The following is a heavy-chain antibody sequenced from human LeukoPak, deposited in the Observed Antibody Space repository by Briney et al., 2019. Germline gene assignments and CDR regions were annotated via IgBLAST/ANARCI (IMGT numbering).Heavy chain of an antibody. V-gene: IGHV3-30-3*01. J-gene: IGHJ1*01. CDR3: ARGGHIVVVTSGVLAEYFQH. D-gene: IGHD2-21*02. CDR2: ISYDGTKE. Sequence: PGRSLRLSCAASGFSLSSYAMHWVRQAPGKGMEWLAIISYDGTKEYYGDSVKGRFTISRDNSKNTVYLQMNSLRAEDTAVYYCARGGHIVVVTSGVLAEYFQHWGQGTLVTVSS. CDR1: GFSLSSYA.